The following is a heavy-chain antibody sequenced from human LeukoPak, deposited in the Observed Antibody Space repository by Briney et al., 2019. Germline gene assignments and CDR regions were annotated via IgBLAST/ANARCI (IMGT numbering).Heavy chain of an antibody. Sequence: GGSLRLSCAASGFTFSSYGMHWVRQAPGKGLEWVAVIWYDGSNKYYADSVKGRFTISRDNSKNTLYLQMNSLRAEDTAVYYCARGTDCSSTSCYPWGGMDVWGQGTTVTVSS. CDR1: GFTFSSYG. CDR3: ARGTDCSSTSCYPWGGMDV. J-gene: IGHJ6*02. CDR2: IWYDGSNK. D-gene: IGHD2-2*01. V-gene: IGHV3-33*08.